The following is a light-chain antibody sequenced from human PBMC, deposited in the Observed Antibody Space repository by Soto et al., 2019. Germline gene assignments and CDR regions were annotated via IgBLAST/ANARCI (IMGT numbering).Light chain of an antibody. CDR2: GAS. V-gene: IGKV3-15*01. J-gene: IGKJ4*01. CDR1: QSVRSN. Sequence: EIVMTQSPATLSVSPGERATLSCRASQSVRSNLAWYQQKPGQAPRLLLYGASTRATGIPARFSGSGSGTEFHLSISSLQSEDFAVYYCQQYHNWPPALTFGGGTKVEIK. CDR3: QQYHNWPPALT.